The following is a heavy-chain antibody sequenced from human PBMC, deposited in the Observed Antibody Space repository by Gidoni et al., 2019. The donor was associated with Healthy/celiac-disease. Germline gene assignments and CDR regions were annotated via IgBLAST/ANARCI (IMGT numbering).Heavy chain of an antibody. CDR3: AGLWFGVPVYELYGMDV. V-gene: IGHV3-23*01. Sequence: EVQLLESGGGWVQPGGSRRLSCAASGFPFSSYAMSWVRQAPGKGLEWVSAISGSGGSTYYADSVKGRFTISRDNSKNTLYLQMNSLRAEDTAVYYCAGLWFGVPVYELYGMDVWGQGTTVTVSS. J-gene: IGHJ6*02. CDR1: GFPFSSYA. CDR2: ISGSGGST. D-gene: IGHD3-10*01.